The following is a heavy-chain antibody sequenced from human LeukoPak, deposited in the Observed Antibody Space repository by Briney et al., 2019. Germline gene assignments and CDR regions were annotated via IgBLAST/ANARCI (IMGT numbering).Heavy chain of an antibody. CDR2: ISSSGRNI. Sequence: GGSLSLSCVGSGFAFNSFTMNWVRQAPGKGLEWVSSISSSGRNIYYADSVKGRFTISRDNSNHSLHLQMDSLRVEDTAVYFCAKVLPGFPFWAGLPPVFSCGGQGPLAIFSS. CDR3: AKVLPGFPFWAGLPPVFSC. V-gene: IGHV3-21*06. CDR1: GFAFNSFT. D-gene: IGHD3-16*01. J-gene: IGHJ1*01.